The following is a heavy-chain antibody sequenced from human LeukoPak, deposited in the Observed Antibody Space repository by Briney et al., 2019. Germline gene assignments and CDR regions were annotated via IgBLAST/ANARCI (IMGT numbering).Heavy chain of an antibody. J-gene: IGHJ4*02. CDR2: ISSSSSYT. CDR3: AAGTAADY. Sequence: NPGGSLRLSCVVSGVTFSDFYMNWIRQAPGKGLEWISYISSSSSYTDYAESVKGRFTISRDNAKSALYLEMNDLRVEDTAVYYCAAGTAADYWGQGTLVIVSS. CDR1: GVTFSDFY. V-gene: IGHV3-11*03. D-gene: IGHD6-13*01.